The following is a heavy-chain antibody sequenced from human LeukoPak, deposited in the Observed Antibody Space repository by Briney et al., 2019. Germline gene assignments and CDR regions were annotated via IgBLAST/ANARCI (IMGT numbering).Heavy chain of an antibody. CDR2: IRQDGSNK. D-gene: IGHD2-8*01. J-gene: IGHJ4*02. Sequence: GGSLRLSCAASRFTFSNYWMSWVRQAPGKGLEWVANIRQDGSNKYYADSVKGRFTISRDNSKNTLYLQMNSLRDEDTAVYYCASDRQSTGYCTNGVCGDVDYWGQGTLVAVSS. CDR3: ASDRQSTGYCTNGVCGDVDY. V-gene: IGHV3-7*01. CDR1: RFTFSNYW.